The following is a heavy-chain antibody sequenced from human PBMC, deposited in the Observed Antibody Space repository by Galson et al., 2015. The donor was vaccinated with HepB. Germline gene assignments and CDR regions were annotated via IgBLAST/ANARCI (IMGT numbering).Heavy chain of an antibody. CDR2: LSWTRDNI. CDR3: AKHISPGNFYYGSGNYYPNAFDI. Sequence: SLRLSCAASGFIFDDYAMHWVRQAPGKGLEWVSSLSWTRDNIGYADSVQGRFTISRDNAKNSLYLQMNSLRAEDTALYYCAKHISPGNFYYGSGNYYPNAFDIWGQGTMVTVSS. V-gene: IGHV3-9*01. CDR1: GFIFDDYA. J-gene: IGHJ3*02. D-gene: IGHD3-10*01.